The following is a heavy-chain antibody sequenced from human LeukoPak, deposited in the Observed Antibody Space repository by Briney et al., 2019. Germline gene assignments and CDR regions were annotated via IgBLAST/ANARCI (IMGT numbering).Heavy chain of an antibody. J-gene: IGHJ5*02. V-gene: IGHV3-23*01. CDR2: ISGSGATT. Sequence: GGSLRLSCAASGFTFSSYSMNWVRQAPGKGLEWVSAISGSGATTYYADSVKGRFTISRDNSKNTLYLQMSSLRSDDTAVYYCARDPNYDFWSGPHLDWFDPWGQGTLVTVSS. D-gene: IGHD3-3*01. CDR1: GFTFSSYS. CDR3: ARDPNYDFWSGPHLDWFDP.